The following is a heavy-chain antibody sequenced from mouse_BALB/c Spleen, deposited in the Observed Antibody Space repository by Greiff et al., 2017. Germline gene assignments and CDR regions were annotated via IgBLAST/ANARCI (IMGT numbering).Heavy chain of an antibody. V-gene: IGHV1-14*01. D-gene: IGHD2-4*01. Sequence: EVQLVESGPELVKPGASVKMSCKASGYTFTSYVMHWVKQKPGQGLEWIGYINPYNDGTKYNEKFKGKATLTSDKSSSTAYMELSSLTSEDSAVYYCAEGRYYDYDEAYDMDYWGQGTSVTVSS. CDR2: INPYNDGT. CDR1: GYTFTSYV. J-gene: IGHJ4*01. CDR3: AEGRYYDYDEAYDMDY.